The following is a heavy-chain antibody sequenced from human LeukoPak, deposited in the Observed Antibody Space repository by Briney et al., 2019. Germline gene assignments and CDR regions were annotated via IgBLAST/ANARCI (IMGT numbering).Heavy chain of an antibody. CDR1: GFKFDDRG. V-gene: IGHV3-20*04. CDR3: ARSASVAADYYFDS. Sequence: EGSLRLSCAASGFKFDDRGMSCVRQAPGKGLEWVSGLNWSGGKTGYADSVKGRFTISRDNSKNFVVLQMNSLRVEDTAFYYCARSASVAADYYFDSWGQGTLVTVSS. D-gene: IGHD6-19*01. J-gene: IGHJ4*02. CDR2: LNWSGGKT.